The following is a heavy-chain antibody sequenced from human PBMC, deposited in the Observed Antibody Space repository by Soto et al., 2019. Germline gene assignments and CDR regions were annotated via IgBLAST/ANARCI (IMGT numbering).Heavy chain of an antibody. CDR3: AAGSYDIVAGYPYYYYYGMDV. J-gene: IGHJ6*02. CDR1: GFTFTSSA. D-gene: IGHD3-9*01. V-gene: IGHV1-58*01. CDR2: IVVGSGNT. Sequence: SVKVSCKASGFTFTSSAVQWVRQARGQRLEWIGWIVVGSGNTNYAQKFQERVTITRDMSTSTAYMELSSLRSEDTAVYYCAAGSYDIVAGYPYYYYYGMDVWGQGTAVTVSS.